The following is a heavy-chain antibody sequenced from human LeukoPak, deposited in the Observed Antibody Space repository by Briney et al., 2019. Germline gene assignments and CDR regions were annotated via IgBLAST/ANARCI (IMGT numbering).Heavy chain of an antibody. CDR2: IYYSGST. CDR1: GGSISSYY. Sequence: PSETLSLTCTVSGGSISSYYWSWIRQPPGKGLEWIGYIYYSGSTYYNPSLKSRVTISVDTSKNQFSLKLSSVTAADTAVYYCARVGFLEWLLYFDYWGQGTLVTVSS. CDR3: ARVGFLEWLLYFDY. D-gene: IGHD3-3*02. V-gene: IGHV4-59*08. J-gene: IGHJ4*02.